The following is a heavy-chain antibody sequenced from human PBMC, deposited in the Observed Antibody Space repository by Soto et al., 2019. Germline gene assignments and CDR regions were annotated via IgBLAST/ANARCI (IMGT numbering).Heavy chain of an antibody. CDR3: AKDRGVRGRMNRVFDP. D-gene: IGHD3-10*01. V-gene: IGHV3-9*01. Sequence: EVQLVESGGGLVQPGRSLRLSCAASGFTFDDYAMHWVRQAPGKGLEWVSGISWNSGSIGYADSVKGRFPISRDNAKNSLYLQMNSLRAEDTALYYCAKDRGVRGRMNRVFDPWGQGTLVTVSS. CDR2: ISWNSGSI. J-gene: IGHJ5*02. CDR1: GFTFDDYA.